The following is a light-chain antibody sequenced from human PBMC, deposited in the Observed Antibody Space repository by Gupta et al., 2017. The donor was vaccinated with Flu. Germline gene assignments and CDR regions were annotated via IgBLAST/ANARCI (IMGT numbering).Light chain of an antibody. V-gene: IGLV6-57*01. CDR3: QSYEV. J-gene: IGLJ2*01. CDR2: EDD. Sequence: FLLTQPHPVSGSPGKTVTISCTRSSGSIGINYVQWYQQRPGTSPQNVIDEDDQRPSGVPDRFSGSFDRSSNSASLTISGLKNEDEADDSSQSYEVFGGGTKLTVL. CDR1: SGSIGINY.